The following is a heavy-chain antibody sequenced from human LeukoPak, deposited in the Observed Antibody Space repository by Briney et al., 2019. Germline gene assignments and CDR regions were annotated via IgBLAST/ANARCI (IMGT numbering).Heavy chain of an antibody. CDR1: GYSFTGYF. Sequence: ASVKVSCKASGYSFTGYFIHWVRQAPGQGLEWMGWLNPNSGDTNYEQKFQGRVTMTRDTSISTAYMELSRLRSDDTAVYYCARDLTDHYDTSGYCCWGQGTLVTVSS. J-gene: IGHJ4*02. D-gene: IGHD3-22*01. CDR2: LNPNSGDT. V-gene: IGHV1-2*02. CDR3: ARDLTDHYDTSGYCC.